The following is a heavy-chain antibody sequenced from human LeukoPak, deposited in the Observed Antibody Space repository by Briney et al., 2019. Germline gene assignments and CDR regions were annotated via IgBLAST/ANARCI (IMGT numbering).Heavy chain of an antibody. V-gene: IGHV3-23*01. CDR1: GFTFSNSA. D-gene: IGHD6-13*01. J-gene: IGHJ4*02. CDR2: ISDSGGMT. Sequence: GGSVRLSCAASGFTFSNSAMSWVRQTPGKGLEWVSAISDSGGMTYYRDSVKGRFSISRDNSKSTLYLQMNSLRAEDTALYYCAKDRLVHDSWGQGTLVTVSS. CDR3: AKDRLVHDS.